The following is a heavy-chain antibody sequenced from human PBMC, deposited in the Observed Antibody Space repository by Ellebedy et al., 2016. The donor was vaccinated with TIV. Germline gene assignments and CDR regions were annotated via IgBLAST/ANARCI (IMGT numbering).Heavy chain of an antibody. V-gene: IGHV4-59*01. CDR1: GGSISSDY. CDR2: IYNSGRT. D-gene: IGHD3-9*01. J-gene: IGHJ5*02. Sequence: SETLSLTCTVSGGSISSDYWSWIRQPPGKGLEWIGYIYNSGRTKYNPSLKSRVTISVDTSKNQFSLKLSSVTAADTAVYYCASQYYDILTGSGDWFDPWGQGTLVTVSS. CDR3: ASQYYDILTGSGDWFDP.